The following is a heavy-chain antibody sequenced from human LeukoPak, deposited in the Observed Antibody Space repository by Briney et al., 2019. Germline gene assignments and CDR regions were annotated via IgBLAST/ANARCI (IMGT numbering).Heavy chain of an antibody. V-gene: IGHV4-59*04. Sequence: SETLSLTCTVSGGSISSYYWSWIRQPPGKGLEWFGYIYYSGSTYYNPSLKSRVTISVDTSKNQFSLKLSSVTAADTAVYYCARQVRDSSPGLYFDYWGQGTLVTVSS. CDR1: GGSISSYY. CDR3: ARQVRDSSPGLYFDY. D-gene: IGHD3-22*01. CDR2: IYYSGST. J-gene: IGHJ4*02.